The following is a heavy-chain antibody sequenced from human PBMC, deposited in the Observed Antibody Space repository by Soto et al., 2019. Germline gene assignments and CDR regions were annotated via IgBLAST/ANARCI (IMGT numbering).Heavy chain of an antibody. CDR2: IWHTGST. V-gene: IGHV4-30-2*01. Sequence: PSQTLSLTCAVSGGSINSGGSSWSWIRQPPGKGLGWKRNIWHTGSTYYKPSIKSRVTISGARSKNQFPLKLNSVTAADTAVYQCARGNRCVRGGAEYFCHWGQGTLVTVSS. CDR3: ARGNRCVRGGAEYFCH. D-gene: IGHD6-6*01. CDR1: GGSINSGGSS. J-gene: IGHJ1*01.